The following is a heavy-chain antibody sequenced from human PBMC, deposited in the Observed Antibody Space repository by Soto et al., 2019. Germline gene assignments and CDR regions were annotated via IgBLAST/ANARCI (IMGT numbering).Heavy chain of an antibody. CDR1: VDSISIGTKY. CDR3: ARVPSTFDYYYAMDV. V-gene: IGHV4-30-4*01. CDR2: IYSSGST. Sequence: PSGSQSITCAVSVDSISIGTKYWSWIRQPPGKGLEWIGYIYSSGSTYYNPSLKSRLSISLHTSDNQFSLKFDSVTDADSAVYYCARVPSTFDYYYAMDVWGQGTTVTVSS. J-gene: IGHJ6*02. D-gene: IGHD3-16*01.